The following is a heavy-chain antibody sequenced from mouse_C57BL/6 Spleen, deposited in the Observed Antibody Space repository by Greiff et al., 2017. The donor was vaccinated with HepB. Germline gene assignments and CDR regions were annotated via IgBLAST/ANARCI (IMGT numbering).Heavy chain of an antibody. Sequence: EVKLLESGGGLVKPGGSLKLSCAASGFTFSSYTMSWVRQTPEKRLEWVATISGGGGNTYYPDSVKGRFTISRDNAKNTLYLQMSSLRSEDTALYYCARLQVYAMDYWGQGTSVTVSS. CDR3: ARLQVYAMDY. CDR2: ISGGGGNT. V-gene: IGHV5-9*01. J-gene: IGHJ4*01. CDR1: GFTFSSYT.